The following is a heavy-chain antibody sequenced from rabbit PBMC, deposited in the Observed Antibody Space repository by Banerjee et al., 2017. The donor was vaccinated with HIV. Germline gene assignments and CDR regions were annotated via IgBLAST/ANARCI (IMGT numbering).Heavy chain of an antibody. J-gene: IGHJ4*01. V-gene: IGHV1S45*01. D-gene: IGHD4-2*01. CDR2: INTSSGNI. CDR3: ARRADYAGGGNFNL. Sequence: QEQLEESGGDLVKPEGSLTLTCTASGFSFSNKYVMCWVRQAPGKGLEWIACINTSSGNIVYATWAKGRFTISKTPSTTVTLQMTSLTAADTATYFCARRADYAGGGNFNLWGPGTLVTVS. CDR1: GFSFSNKYV.